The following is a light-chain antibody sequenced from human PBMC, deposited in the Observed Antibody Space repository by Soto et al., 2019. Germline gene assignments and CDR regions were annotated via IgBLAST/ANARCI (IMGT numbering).Light chain of an antibody. Sequence: QSALTQPRSVSGSPGQSVTISCTGPSIDVGGSNYVSWYQQHPGKAPKLMIYDVSNRPSGVSNRFSASKSGNTASLTISGLQSEDEATYYCSSYSSSSTLVFGTGTKVTVL. V-gene: IGLV2-14*01. CDR3: SSYSSSSTLV. CDR2: DVS. J-gene: IGLJ1*01. CDR1: SIDVGGSNY.